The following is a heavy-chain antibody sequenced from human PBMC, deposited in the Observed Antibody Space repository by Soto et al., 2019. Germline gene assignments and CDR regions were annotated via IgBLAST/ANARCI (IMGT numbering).Heavy chain of an antibody. Sequence: QVQLVQSGAEVKKPGASVKVSCKASGYTFTSYGISWVQQAPGQGLEWMGWISAYNGNTNYAQKLQGRVTMTTDTSTSTAYMELRSLRSDDTAVYYCARDPRFYSYGMRINFDYWGQGTLVTVSS. CDR1: GYTFTSYG. D-gene: IGHD5-18*01. CDR2: ISAYNGNT. V-gene: IGHV1-18*01. J-gene: IGHJ4*02. CDR3: ARDPRFYSYGMRINFDY.